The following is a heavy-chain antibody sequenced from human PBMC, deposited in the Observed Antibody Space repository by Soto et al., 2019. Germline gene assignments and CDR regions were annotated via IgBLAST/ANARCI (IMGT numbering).Heavy chain of an antibody. CDR3: ARSGVVATGLGNWFDL. Sequence: QVQLVQSGAEVKKPGSPVKVSCKASGGTFSSYAISWVRQAPGQGLEWMGGIIPIFGTANYEQKFQGRVTINADESTSTADMELSSLRSKDTAVYYCARSGVVATGLGNWFDLWGQGTLVTVSS. V-gene: IGHV1-69*12. CDR1: GGTFSSYA. J-gene: IGHJ5*02. CDR2: IIPIFGTA. D-gene: IGHD2-15*01.